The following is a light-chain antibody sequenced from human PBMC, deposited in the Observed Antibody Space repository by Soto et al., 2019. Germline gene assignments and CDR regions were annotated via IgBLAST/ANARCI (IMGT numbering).Light chain of an antibody. J-gene: IGLJ2*01. V-gene: IGLV2-8*01. CDR1: SSDIGGYNY. CDR3: SSYAGSNNFVV. Sequence: QSVLTQPPSASGSPGQSVTISCTGTSSDIGGYNYVSWYQQHPGTAPKLMIYEVSQRPSGVPDRFSGSKSGNTASLPVSGLQAEYEADYYCSSYAGSNNFVVFGGGTKLTVL. CDR2: EVS.